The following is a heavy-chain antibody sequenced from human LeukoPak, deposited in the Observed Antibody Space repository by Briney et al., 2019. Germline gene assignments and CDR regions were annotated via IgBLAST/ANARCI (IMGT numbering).Heavy chain of an antibody. V-gene: IGHV4-30-4*01. J-gene: IGHJ4*02. Sequence: KPSETLSLTCTVSGGSISSGDYYWSWIRQPPGKGLEWIGYIYYSGSTYYNPSLKSRVTISVDTSKNQFSLKLSSVTAADTAVYYCARATLYYDILTGYLPTNYYFDYWGQGTLVTVSS. CDR1: GGSISSGDYY. CDR3: ARATLYYDILTGYLPTNYYFDY. D-gene: IGHD3-9*01. CDR2: IYYSGST.